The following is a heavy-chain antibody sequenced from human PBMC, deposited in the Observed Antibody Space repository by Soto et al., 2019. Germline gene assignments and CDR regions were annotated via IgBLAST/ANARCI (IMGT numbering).Heavy chain of an antibody. V-gene: IGHV6-1*01. CDR1: GDSVSSNSAA. D-gene: IGHD6-19*01. CDR3: ARVLPIAVAGTASYYGMDV. CDR2: TYYRSKWYN. Sequence: PSQTLSLTCALSGDSVSSNSAAWNWIRQSPSRGLEWLGRTYYRSKWYNDYAVSVKSRITINPDTSKNQFSLQLNSVTPEDTAVYYCARVLPIAVAGTASYYGMDVWGQGTTVTVSS. J-gene: IGHJ6*02.